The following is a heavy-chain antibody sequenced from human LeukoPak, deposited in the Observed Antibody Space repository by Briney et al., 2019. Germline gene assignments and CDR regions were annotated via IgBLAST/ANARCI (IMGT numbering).Heavy chain of an antibody. CDR1: GYTFTSYG. CDR2: ISAYNGNT. J-gene: IGHJ3*02. CDR3: ARDQEDYDFWSEDAFDI. V-gene: IGHV1-18*01. D-gene: IGHD3-3*01. Sequence: ASVKVSCKASGYTFTSYGISWVRQAPGQGLEWMGWISAYNGNTNYARKLQGRVTMTTDTSTSTAYMELRSLRSDDTAVYYCARDQEDYDFWSEDAFDIWGQGTMVTVSS.